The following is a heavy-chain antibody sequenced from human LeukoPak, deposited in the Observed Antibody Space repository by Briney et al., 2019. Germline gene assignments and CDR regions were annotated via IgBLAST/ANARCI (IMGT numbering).Heavy chain of an antibody. D-gene: IGHD3-22*01. Sequence: SVKVSCKASGGTSNSHAISWVRQAPGQGLEWMGRIIPNLGTTNRAQNFQDRVTLTADKSTNTAYMELTSLTSDDTAVCYCATTNDGGGYQWGDFFDFWGQGTLVTVSS. CDR2: IIPNLGTT. CDR1: GGTSNSHA. CDR3: ATTNDGGGYQWGDFFDF. J-gene: IGHJ4*02. V-gene: IGHV1-69*04.